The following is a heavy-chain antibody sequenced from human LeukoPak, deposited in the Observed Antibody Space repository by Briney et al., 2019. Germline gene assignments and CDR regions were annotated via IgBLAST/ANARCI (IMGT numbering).Heavy chain of an antibody. J-gene: IGHJ4*02. CDR3: AREVRGYSYGYFDY. Sequence: SQTLSLTCTVSGGSISSGDYYWSWIRQPPGKGLEWIGYIYYSGSTYYNPSLKSRVTISVDTSKNQFSLKLNSVTAADTAVYYCAREVRGYSYGYFDYWGQGTLVTVSS. D-gene: IGHD5-18*01. CDR2: IYYSGST. CDR1: GGSISSGDYY. V-gene: IGHV4-30-4*01.